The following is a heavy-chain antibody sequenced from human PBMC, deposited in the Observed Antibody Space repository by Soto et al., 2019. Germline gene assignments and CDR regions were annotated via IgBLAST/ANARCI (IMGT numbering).Heavy chain of an antibody. Sequence: SETLSLTCTVSAGSISCYYWSWIRQPPGKGLERFVYIYYSGSTNYNPSLKSRVTISVDTSKNQFSLKLSSVTAADTAVYYCARDREPKKLGYCSSTSCYDYYYYYYMDVWGKGTTVTVSS. J-gene: IGHJ6*03. CDR3: ARDREPKKLGYCSSTSCYDYYYYYYMDV. D-gene: IGHD2-2*01. CDR2: IYYSGST. V-gene: IGHV4-59*01. CDR1: AGSISCYY.